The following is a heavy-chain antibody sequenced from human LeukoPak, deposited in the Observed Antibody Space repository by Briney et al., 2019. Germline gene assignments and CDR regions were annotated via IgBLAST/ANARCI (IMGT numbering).Heavy chain of an antibody. J-gene: IGHJ4*02. D-gene: IGHD3-3*01. CDR2: IRYDGSNK. CDR3: AKEGLGNYDFWSGYYEGGSGAPSHYYFDY. CDR1: GFTFSSYG. V-gene: IGHV3-30*02. Sequence: GGSLRLSCAASGFTFSSYGMHWVRQAPGKGLEWVAFIRYDGSNKYYADSVKGRFTISRDNSKNTLYLQVNSLRAEDTAVYYCAKEGLGNYDFWSGYYEGGSGAPSHYYFDYWGQGTLVTVSS.